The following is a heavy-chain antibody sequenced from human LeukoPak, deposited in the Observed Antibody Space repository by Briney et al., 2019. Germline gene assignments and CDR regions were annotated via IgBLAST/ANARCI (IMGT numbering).Heavy chain of an antibody. CDR1: GFSFRSHW. J-gene: IGHJ4*02. CDR3: ARESYGDY. Sequence: PGGSLRLSCAASGFSFRSHWMHWVRQAPAKGLVWVSRTDSDGSDISYADSVKGRFTISRDNSKNTLYLQMNSLRAEDTAVYYCARESYGDYWGQGTLVTVSS. D-gene: IGHD1-26*01. CDR2: TDSDGSDI. V-gene: IGHV3-74*01.